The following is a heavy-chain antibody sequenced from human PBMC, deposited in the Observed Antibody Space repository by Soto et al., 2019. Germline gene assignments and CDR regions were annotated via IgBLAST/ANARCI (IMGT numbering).Heavy chain of an antibody. CDR1: XFTFGDYW. J-gene: IGHJ6*02. Sequence: PGGSLRLSCXASXFTFGDYWMSWVRQAPGKGLEWVTNIKQDGSEIYYVDSVKGRFTISRDNARNSLFLQMNRLRAEDTAVYFCARVRTVNYYGMDVWGRGTTVTVSS. CDR3: ARVRTVNYYGMDV. CDR2: IKQDGSEI. V-gene: IGHV3-7*05.